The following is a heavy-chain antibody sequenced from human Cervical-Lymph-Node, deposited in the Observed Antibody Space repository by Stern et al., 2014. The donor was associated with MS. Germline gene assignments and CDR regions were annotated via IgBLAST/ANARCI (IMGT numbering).Heavy chain of an antibody. D-gene: IGHD2-21*02. CDR2: IITFFGAA. CDR3: ARGAYCGGDCYWGWHDL. J-gene: IGHJ5*02. V-gene: IGHV1-69*01. Sequence: VQLVQSGAEVKKPGSSVKVSCKASGGTFSDSSISWVRQAPGQGLEWVGGIITFFGAAEYAERFQGSVTITADDSTVTAYMELTSLTSEDTAVYYCARGAYCGGDCYWGWHDLWGQGTLVTVSS. CDR1: GGTFSDSS.